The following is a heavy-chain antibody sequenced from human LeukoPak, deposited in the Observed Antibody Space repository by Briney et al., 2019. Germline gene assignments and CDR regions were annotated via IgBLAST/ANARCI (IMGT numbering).Heavy chain of an antibody. V-gene: IGHV3-33*01. CDR1: GFTFSNYG. CDR2: IWYDGSNG. D-gene: IGHD1-26*01. Sequence: GGTLRLSCAASGFTFSNYGMHWVRQAPGKGLEWVAVIWYDGSNGYYADSVKGRLTISRDNSKNTLYLQMNSLRAEDTAVYYCARPLSIVGATISAFEIGGKGTLAPVSS. J-gene: IGHJ3*02. CDR3: ARPLSIVGATISAFEI.